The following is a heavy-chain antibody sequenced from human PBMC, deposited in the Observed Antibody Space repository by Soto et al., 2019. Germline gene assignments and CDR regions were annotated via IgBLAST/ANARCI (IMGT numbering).Heavy chain of an antibody. J-gene: IGHJ4*02. V-gene: IGHV3-9*01. CDR1: GFTFDDYA. CDR3: VRSKGGYSYGTPFDY. D-gene: IGHD5-18*01. Sequence: DVQLEESGGALVQPGRSLRLSCAASGFTFDDYAMHWVRQVLGKGLEWVSSISWNSGNIGYADSVKGRFTISRDNAKNSLYLQMNSLRPEDTALYYCVRSKGGYSYGTPFDYWGQGTLVTVSS. CDR2: ISWNSGNI.